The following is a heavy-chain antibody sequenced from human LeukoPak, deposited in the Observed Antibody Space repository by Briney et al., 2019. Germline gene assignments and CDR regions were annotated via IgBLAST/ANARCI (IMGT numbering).Heavy chain of an antibody. CDR1: GFTFSSYA. V-gene: IGHV3-23*01. D-gene: IGHD7-27*01. CDR2: ISGSGGST. J-gene: IGHJ6*02. Sequence: GGSLRLSCAASGFTFSSYAMSWVRQASGKGLECVSAISGSGGSTYYADSVKGRFTISRDNSKNTLYLQMNSLRAEDTAVYYCAKATGGARYYYGMDVWGQGTTVTVSS. CDR3: AKATGGARYYYGMDV.